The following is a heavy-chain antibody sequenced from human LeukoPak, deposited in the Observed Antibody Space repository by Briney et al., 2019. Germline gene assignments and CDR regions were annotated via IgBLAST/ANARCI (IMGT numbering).Heavy chain of an antibody. CDR3: ARVLWFGGIYYFDY. CDR1: GFTFSSYA. D-gene: IGHD3-10*01. CDR2: ISASGVST. Sequence: HPGGSLRLSCAASGFTFSSYAMSWVRQAPGKGPEWVSLISASGVSTYYADSVKGRFTISRDNSKSTLYLQMNSLRAEDTAVYYCARVLWFGGIYYFDYWGQGTLVTVSS. V-gene: IGHV3-23*01. J-gene: IGHJ4*02.